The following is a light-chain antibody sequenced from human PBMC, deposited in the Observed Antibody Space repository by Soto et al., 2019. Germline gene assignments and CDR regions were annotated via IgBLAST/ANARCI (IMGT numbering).Light chain of an antibody. CDR1: SSDVGGYDY. CDR3: IAYASINTDV. CDR2: DVT. Sequence: QSVLTQPASVSGSPGQSITISCTGTSSDVGGYDYVSWYQQHPGKAPKLMIYDVTNRPSGVSNRFSGSKSGNTASLTISGLQAVDEADNYCIAYASINTDVFGTGTKVT. J-gene: IGLJ1*01. V-gene: IGLV2-14*01.